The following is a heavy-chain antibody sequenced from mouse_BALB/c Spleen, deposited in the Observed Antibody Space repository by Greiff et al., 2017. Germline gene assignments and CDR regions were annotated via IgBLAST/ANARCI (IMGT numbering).Heavy chain of an antibody. V-gene: IGHV1-15*01. CDR3: TREFSH. CDR1: GYTFTDYE. J-gene: IGHJ4*01. Sequence: VQLQQSGAELVRPGASVTLSCKASGYTFTDYEMHWVKQTPVHGLEWIGAIDPETGGTAYNQKFKGKATLTADKSSSTAYMELRSLTSEDSAVYYCTREFSHWGQGTSVTGSS. CDR2: IDPETGGT.